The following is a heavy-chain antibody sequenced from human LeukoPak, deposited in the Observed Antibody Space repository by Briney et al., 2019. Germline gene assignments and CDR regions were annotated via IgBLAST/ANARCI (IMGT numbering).Heavy chain of an antibody. Sequence: GGSLRLSCAASGFTFSTYAMSWVRQAPGKGLEWVSSISADGAGRYYADSVKGRFIISRDNSRNTLYMQMISLRAEDTAVYYCARIITAAGSDYWGQGTLVTVSS. CDR2: ISADGAGR. J-gene: IGHJ4*02. CDR1: GFTFSTYA. D-gene: IGHD2-15*01. V-gene: IGHV3-23*01. CDR3: ARIITAAGSDY.